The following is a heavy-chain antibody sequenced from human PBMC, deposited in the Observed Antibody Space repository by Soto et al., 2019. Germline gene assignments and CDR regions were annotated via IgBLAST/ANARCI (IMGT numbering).Heavy chain of an antibody. CDR2: ISYDGSNK. CDR1: GFTFSSYA. D-gene: IGHD2-21*02. J-gene: IGHJ4*02. Sequence: QVQLVESGGGVVQPGRSLRLSCAASGFTFSSYAMHWVRQAPGKGLEWVAVISYDGSNKYYADSVKGRFTISRDNSKNTLYLQMNSLRAEDTAVHYCARDPVAYCGGDCRTFDYWGQGTLVTVSS. V-gene: IGHV3-30-3*01. CDR3: ARDPVAYCGGDCRTFDY.